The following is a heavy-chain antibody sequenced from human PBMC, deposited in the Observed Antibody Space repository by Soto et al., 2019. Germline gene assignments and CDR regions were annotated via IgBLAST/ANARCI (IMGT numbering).Heavy chain of an antibody. J-gene: IGHJ6*02. D-gene: IGHD6-19*01. V-gene: IGHV2-70*01. CDR3: ARTRRGWYTHSYYYYYGMDV. Sequence: SGPTLVNPTQTLTLTCTFSGFSLSTSGMCVSWIRQPPGKALEWLALIDWDDDKYYSTSLKTRLTISKDTSKNQVVLTMTNMDPVDTATYYCARTRRGWYTHSYYYYYGMDVWGQGTTVTVSS. CDR2: IDWDDDK. CDR1: GFSLSTSGMC.